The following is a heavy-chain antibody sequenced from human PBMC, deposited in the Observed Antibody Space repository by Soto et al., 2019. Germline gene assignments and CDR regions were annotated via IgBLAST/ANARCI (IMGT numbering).Heavy chain of an antibody. Sequence: QVQLQESGPGLVKPSETLSLTCTVAGGSVSSGSCYWIWIRQPTGLGLEWIGFVYYSGRTNYNPSLMSRVAISDDTSKNTFSLKLSAVTAADTAAYDCATGYSNNLFDVWGQGTMVTVSS. J-gene: IGHJ5*02. CDR2: VYYSGRT. CDR1: GGSVSSGSCY. V-gene: IGHV4-61*01. D-gene: IGHD5-12*01. CDR3: ATGYSNNLFDV.